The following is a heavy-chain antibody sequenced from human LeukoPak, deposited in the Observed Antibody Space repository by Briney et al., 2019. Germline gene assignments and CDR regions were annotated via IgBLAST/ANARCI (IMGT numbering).Heavy chain of an antibody. Sequence: AGPLTLPCAASGFTFSSHNMIWLRQAPGKGLEWFSSINSSSSYIYYADSVKGRFTISRDNAKNSLYLQMSSLRAEDTAVYYCAKGPVGATRHFDYWGQGTLVTVSS. CDR2: INSSSSYI. D-gene: IGHD1-26*01. J-gene: IGHJ4*02. CDR1: GFTFSSHN. CDR3: AKGPVGATRHFDY. V-gene: IGHV3-21*01.